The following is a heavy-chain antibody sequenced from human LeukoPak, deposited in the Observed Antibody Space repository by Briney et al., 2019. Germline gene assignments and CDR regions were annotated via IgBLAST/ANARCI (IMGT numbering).Heavy chain of an antibody. D-gene: IGHD5-18*01. CDR3: AKDADTATIIYWYFDL. Sequence: PGRSLRLSCAASGFTFSSYGMHWVRQAPGKGLEWVAVISYDGSNKYYADSVKGRLTISRDNSKNTLYLQMNSLRAEDTAVYYCAKDADTATIIYWYFDLWGRGTLVTVSS. J-gene: IGHJ2*01. CDR2: ISYDGSNK. CDR1: GFTFSSYG. V-gene: IGHV3-30*18.